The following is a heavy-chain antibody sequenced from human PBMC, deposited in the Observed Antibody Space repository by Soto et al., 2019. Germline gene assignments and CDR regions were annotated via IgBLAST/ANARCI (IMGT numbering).Heavy chain of an antibody. CDR3: ARDFGRGDFWIHDAGNYYYYYYMDV. Sequence: GASVKVSCKASGDTFTSYGISWVRQAPGQGLEWMGWISAYNGNTNYAQKLQGRVTMTTDTSTSTAYMELRSLRSDDTAVYYCARDFGRGDFWIHDAGNYYYYYYMDVWGKGTTVTVSS. J-gene: IGHJ6*03. CDR2: ISAYNGNT. V-gene: IGHV1-18*01. CDR1: GDTFTSYG. D-gene: IGHD3-3*01.